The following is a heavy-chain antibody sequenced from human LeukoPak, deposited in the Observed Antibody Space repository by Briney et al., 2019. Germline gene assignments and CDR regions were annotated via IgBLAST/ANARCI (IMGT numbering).Heavy chain of an antibody. CDR1: GYTFTSYY. D-gene: IGHD2-15*01. V-gene: IGHV1-46*01. J-gene: IGHJ4*02. CDR2: INPSGGST. Sequence: ASVKVSCKASGYTFTSYYMHWVRQAPGQGLEWMGIINPSGGSTSYAQKFQGRVTMTRDTSTSTVYMELSSLRSEDTAVYYCARGSEYCSGGNCYPAHYFDYWGQGTLVTVSS. CDR3: ARGSEYCSGGNCYPAHYFDY.